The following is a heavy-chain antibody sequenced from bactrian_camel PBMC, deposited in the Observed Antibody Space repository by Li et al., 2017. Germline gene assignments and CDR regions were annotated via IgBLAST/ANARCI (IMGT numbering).Heavy chain of an antibody. J-gene: IGHJ4*01. CDR3: AADRCYPGWSRTGDEFPY. V-gene: IGHV3S53*01. CDR2: IHSASSF. Sequence: VESGGESVQPGGSLRLSCGPSAYVSSAYCMGWFRQGPGKEREMVAIHSASSFYYSDAVKGRFTISQDNSKRTLWLQMNDLKPEDTAMYYCAADRCYPGWSRTGDEFPYWGRGTQVTVS. D-gene: IGHD2*01. CDR1: AYVSSAYC.